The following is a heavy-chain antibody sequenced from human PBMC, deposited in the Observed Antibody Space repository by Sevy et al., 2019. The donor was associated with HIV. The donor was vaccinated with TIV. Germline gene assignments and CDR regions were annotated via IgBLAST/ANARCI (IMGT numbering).Heavy chain of an antibody. J-gene: IGHJ4*02. Sequence: SETLSLTCAVSGGSISSGINSWNWIRQPPGKGLEWIGYIYHTGSTYYNPSLKSRVTISVDRSKNQFSLKLSSVTAADTAVYYCAGDNGDYSYYFDHWGQGTLVTVSS. CDR3: AGDNGDYSYYFDH. D-gene: IGHD4-17*01. CDR2: IYHTGST. V-gene: IGHV4-30-2*01. CDR1: GGSISSGINS.